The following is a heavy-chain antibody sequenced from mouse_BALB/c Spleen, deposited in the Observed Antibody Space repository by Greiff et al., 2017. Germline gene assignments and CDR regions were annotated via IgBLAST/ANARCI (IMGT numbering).Heavy chain of an antibody. Sequence: QVQLQQSGAELVRPAVSVKISCKGSGYTFTDYAMHWVKQSHAKSLEWIGVISTYYGDASYNQKFKGKATMTVDKSSSTAYMELARLTSEDSAIYYCARRGLRAWFAYWGQGTLVTVSA. CDR1: GYTFTDYA. CDR3: ARRGLRAWFAY. D-gene: IGHD2-4*01. J-gene: IGHJ3*01. V-gene: IGHV1S137*01. CDR2: ISTYYGDA.